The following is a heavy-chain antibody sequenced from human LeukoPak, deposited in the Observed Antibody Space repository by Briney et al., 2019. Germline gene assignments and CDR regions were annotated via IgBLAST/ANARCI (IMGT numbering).Heavy chain of an antibody. CDR3: AKVGAPVAGTVDY. D-gene: IGHD6-19*01. J-gene: IGHJ4*02. CDR2: ISDSGANT. V-gene: IGHV3-23*01. CDR1: GFTFSTYA. Sequence: KPGGSLRLSCAASGFTFSTYAMSWVRQAPGKGLEWVSTISDSGANTYYADSVRGRFTISRDNSKNTLYLQMNSLRAEDTAVYYCAKVGAPVAGTVDYWGQGTLVTVSS.